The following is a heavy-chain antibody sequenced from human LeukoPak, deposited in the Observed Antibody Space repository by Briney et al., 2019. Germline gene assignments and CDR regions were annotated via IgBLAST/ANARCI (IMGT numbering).Heavy chain of an antibody. D-gene: IGHD3-22*01. Sequence: SETLSLTCTVSGGSISSSSYYWGWIRQPPGKGLEWIGSIYYSGSTYYNPSLKSRVTISVDTSKNQFSLKLSSVTAADTAVYYCARINYYDSSGYPDCWGQGTLVTVSS. CDR1: GGSISSSSYY. V-gene: IGHV4-39*07. CDR2: IYYSGST. CDR3: ARINYYDSSGYPDC. J-gene: IGHJ4*02.